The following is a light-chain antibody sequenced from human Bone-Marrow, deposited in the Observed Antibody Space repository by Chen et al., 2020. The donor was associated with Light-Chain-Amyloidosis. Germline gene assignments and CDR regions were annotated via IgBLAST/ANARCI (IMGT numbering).Light chain of an antibody. V-gene: IGLV3-21*02. J-gene: IGLJ3*02. CDR1: NIGSTS. CDR3: QVWDRSSDRPV. Sequence: YVLPHPSSVSVAPGQTPTIACGGNNIGSTSVHWYQQTRGQAPLLVVYDDSDRPSGIPERLSGSNSGNTATLTISRVEAGDEADYYCQVWDRSSDRPVFGGGTKLTVL. CDR2: DDS.